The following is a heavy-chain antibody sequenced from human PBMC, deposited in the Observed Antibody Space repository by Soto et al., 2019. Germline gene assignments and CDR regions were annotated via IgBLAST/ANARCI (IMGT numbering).Heavy chain of an antibody. Sequence: SVKVSCKASGFTFTSSAVQWVRQARGQRLEWIGWIVVGSGNTNYAQKFQERVTITRDMSTSTAYMELSSLRSEDTAVYYCAASDYSIYYYYGMDVWGQGTTVTVS. V-gene: IGHV1-58*01. CDR2: IVVGSGNT. CDR1: GFTFTSSA. CDR3: AASDYSIYYYYGMDV. D-gene: IGHD4-4*01. J-gene: IGHJ6*02.